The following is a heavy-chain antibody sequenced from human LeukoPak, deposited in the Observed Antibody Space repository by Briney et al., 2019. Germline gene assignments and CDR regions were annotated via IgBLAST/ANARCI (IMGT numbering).Heavy chain of an antibody. Sequence: SETLSLTCTVSGGSISSYYWSWIRQPPGKGLEWIGYIYYSGSTNYNPSLKSRVTISADTSKNQFSLKLSSVTAADTAVYYCARGDWAYYGSGSSPSYYYYYGMDVWGQGTTVTVSS. J-gene: IGHJ6*02. CDR3: ARGDWAYYGSGSSPSYYYYYGMDV. CDR2: IYYSGST. D-gene: IGHD3-10*01. CDR1: GGSISSYY. V-gene: IGHV4-59*01.